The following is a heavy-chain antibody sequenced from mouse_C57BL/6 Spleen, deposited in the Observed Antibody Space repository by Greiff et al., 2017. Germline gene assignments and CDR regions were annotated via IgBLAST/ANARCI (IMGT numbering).Heavy chain of an antibody. CDR2: IDPETGGT. D-gene: IGHD2-3*01. V-gene: IGHV1-15*01. Sequence: QVQLQQSGAELVRPGASVTLSCKASGYTFTDYEMHWVKQTPVHGLEWIGAIDPETGGTAYNQKFKGKAILTADKSSSTAYMELRSLTSEDSAVYYWTRVGKIYDGYDYYAMDDCGQGTSGTVAS. CDR1: GYTFTDYE. J-gene: IGHJ4*01. CDR3: TRVGKIYDGYDYYAMDD.